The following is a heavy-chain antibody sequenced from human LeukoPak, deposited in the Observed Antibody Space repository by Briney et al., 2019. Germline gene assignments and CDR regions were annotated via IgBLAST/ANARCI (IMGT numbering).Heavy chain of an antibody. J-gene: IGHJ5*02. V-gene: IGHV4-39*07. Sequence: PSETLSLTCTVSGGSISSSSYYWGWIRQPPGKGLEWIGSIYYSGSTYYNPSLKSRVTISVDTSKNQFSLKLSSVTAADTAVYYCARAQYYYGFWFDPWGQGTLVTVSS. D-gene: IGHD3-10*01. CDR2: IYYSGST. CDR1: GGSISSSSYY. CDR3: ARAQYYYGFWFDP.